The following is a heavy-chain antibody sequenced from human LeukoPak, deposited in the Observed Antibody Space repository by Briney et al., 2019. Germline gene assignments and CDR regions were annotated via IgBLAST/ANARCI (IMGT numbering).Heavy chain of an antibody. Sequence: ASVKVSCKASGYTFTSYGISWVRQATGQGLEWMGWISAYNGNTNYAQKLQGRVTMTTDPSTSTAYMELRSLRSDDTAVYYCARDPPRIVVVVAATNYYGMDVWGQGTTVTVSS. D-gene: IGHD2-15*01. CDR1: GYTFTSYG. V-gene: IGHV1-18*01. CDR2: ISAYNGNT. J-gene: IGHJ6*02. CDR3: ARDPPRIVVVVAATNYYGMDV.